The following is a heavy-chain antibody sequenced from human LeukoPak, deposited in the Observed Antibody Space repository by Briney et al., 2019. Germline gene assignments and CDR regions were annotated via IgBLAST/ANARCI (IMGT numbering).Heavy chain of an antibody. J-gene: IGHJ3*02. V-gene: IGHV3-21*01. Sequence: GSLRLSCAASGFTFSSYWMNWVRQAPGKGLEWVSSISSSSSYIYYADSVKGRFTISRDNAKNSLYLQMNSLRAEDTAVYYCARDRAGSSSWQDAFDIWGQGTMVTVSS. D-gene: IGHD6-13*01. CDR2: ISSSSSYI. CDR3: ARDRAGSSSWQDAFDI. CDR1: GFTFSSYW.